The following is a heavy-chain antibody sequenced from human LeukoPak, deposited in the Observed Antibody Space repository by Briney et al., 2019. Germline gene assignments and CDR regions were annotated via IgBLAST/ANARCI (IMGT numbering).Heavy chain of an antibody. D-gene: IGHD3-22*01. CDR1: GFTFSNYA. CDR2: ISGSGGST. J-gene: IGHJ4*02. Sequence: PGGSLRLSCAASGFTFSNYAMSWVRQAPGKGLEWVSSISGSGGSTDYADFVKGRFTISRDNSKKTLYLQMNSLRAEDTAVYYCARASDYDSGGYYIGGTFDYWGQGTLVTVSS. V-gene: IGHV3-23*01. CDR3: ARASDYDSGGYYIGGTFDY.